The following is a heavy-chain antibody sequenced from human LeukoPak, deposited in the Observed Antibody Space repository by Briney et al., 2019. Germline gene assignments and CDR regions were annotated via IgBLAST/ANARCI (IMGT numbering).Heavy chain of an antibody. D-gene: IGHD2-15*01. CDR2: ISSSSSYI. CDR3: ARDPSAHCSGGSCYLY. CDR1: GFTFSSYS. V-gene: IGHV3-21*01. Sequence: PGGSLRLSCAASGFTFSSYSMNWVRQAPGKGLEWVSSISSSSSYIYYADSVKGRFTISRDNAKNSLYLQMNSLRAEDTAVYYCARDPSAHCSGGSCYLYWGQGTLVTVSS. J-gene: IGHJ4*02.